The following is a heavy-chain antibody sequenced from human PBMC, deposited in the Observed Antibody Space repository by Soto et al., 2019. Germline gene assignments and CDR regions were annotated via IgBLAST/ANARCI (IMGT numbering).Heavy chain of an antibody. CDR1: GGTFSSYA. D-gene: IGHD3-22*01. CDR2: IIPIFGTT. V-gene: IGHV1-69*01. Sequence: QVQLVQSGAEVKKPGSSVKVSCKASGGTFSSYAISWVRQAPGQGLEWMVGIIPIFGTTNYAQKCQGRVTFTADEATSTAYMELRSLRSEDTAMYYCTSDKVGYYDSSGYYRVSGASDYYYGMDVWGQGTTVTVSS. J-gene: IGHJ6*02. CDR3: TSDKVGYYDSSGYYRVSGASDYYYGMDV.